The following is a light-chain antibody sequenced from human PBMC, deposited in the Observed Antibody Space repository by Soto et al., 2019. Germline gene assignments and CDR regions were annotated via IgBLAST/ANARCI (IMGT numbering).Light chain of an antibody. CDR1: SSDVGGYNL. V-gene: IGLV2-23*01. Sequence: QSVLTQPASVSASPGQSITISCTGRSSDVGGYNLVSWYQQHPGKAPQLMIFGATYRPSGVSNRFSASKSGNTASLTISGLQAEDEADYYCCSYAGSNTYDFGTGTKLTVL. CDR3: CSYAGSNTYD. J-gene: IGLJ1*01. CDR2: GAT.